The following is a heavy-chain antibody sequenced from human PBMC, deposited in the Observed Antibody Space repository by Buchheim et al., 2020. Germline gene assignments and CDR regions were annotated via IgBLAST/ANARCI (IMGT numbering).Heavy chain of an antibody. CDR1: GFTFSPYW. V-gene: IGHV3-7*03. CDR2: IKQDGSEK. Sequence: EVQLVESGGGLVQPGGSLRLSCAASGFTFSPYWMSWVRQAPGKGLEWVANIKQDGSEKYYVGSVKGRFTISRDNAKNYLDLQMNSLRAEDTAVYYCARERYYGSGSPFDYWGQGTL. D-gene: IGHD3-10*01. CDR3: ARERYYGSGSPFDY. J-gene: IGHJ4*02.